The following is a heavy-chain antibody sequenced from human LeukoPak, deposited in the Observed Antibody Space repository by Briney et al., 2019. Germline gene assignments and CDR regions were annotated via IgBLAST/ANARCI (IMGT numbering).Heavy chain of an antibody. J-gene: IGHJ3*02. CDR2: ISYDGSNK. CDR3: AKSSGSSTNWGAFDI. Sequence: PXGSLRLSCAASGFTFSSYGMHWVRQAPGKGLEWVAVISYDGSNKYYADSVKGRFTISRDNSKNTLYLQMNSLRAEDTAVYYCAKSSGSSTNWGAFDIWGQGTMVTVSS. D-gene: IGHD6-6*01. V-gene: IGHV3-30*18. CDR1: GFTFSSYG.